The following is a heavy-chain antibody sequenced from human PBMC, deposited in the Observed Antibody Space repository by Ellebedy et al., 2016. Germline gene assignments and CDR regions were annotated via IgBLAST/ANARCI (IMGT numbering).Heavy chain of an antibody. CDR3: ARVAGGYCSSTSCYYYGMDV. CDR1: GFTFSSYW. Sequence: GESLKISXAASGFTFSSYWMHWVRQAPGKGLVWVSRINSDGSSTSYADSVKGRFTISRDNAKNTLYLQMNSLRAEDTAVYYCARVAGGYCSSTSCYYYGMDVWGQGTTATVSS. CDR2: INSDGSST. D-gene: IGHD2-2*01. J-gene: IGHJ6*02. V-gene: IGHV3-74*01.